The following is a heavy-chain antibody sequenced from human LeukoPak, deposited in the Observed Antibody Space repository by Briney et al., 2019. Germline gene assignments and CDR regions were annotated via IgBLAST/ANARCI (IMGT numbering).Heavy chain of an antibody. J-gene: IGHJ5*02. CDR2: ISYDGSHK. CDR3: AKGARGDAVTSIVGLNWFDP. D-gene: IGHD2-15*01. CDR1: GFTFSSFW. V-gene: IGHV3-30*18. Sequence: GGSLRLSCAASGFTFSSFWMTWVRQAPGKGLEWVAVISYDGSHKYYADSVKGRFSISRDNSKNTLYLQMNSLRADDTAVYYCAKGARGDAVTSIVGLNWFDPWGQGTLVTVSS.